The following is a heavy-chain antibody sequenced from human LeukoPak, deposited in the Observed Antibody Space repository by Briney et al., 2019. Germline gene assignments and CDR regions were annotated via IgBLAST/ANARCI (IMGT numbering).Heavy chain of an antibody. V-gene: IGHV4-34*01. Sequence: SETLSLTCAVYGGSFSNSYWSWIRQPPGKGLEWIGEINHSGSTNYNPSLKSRVTISVDTSKNQFSLKLSSVTAADTAMYYCTRLPPEVSSGWQNWFDPWGQGTLVTVSS. CDR1: GGSFSNSY. CDR2: INHSGST. CDR3: TRLPPEVSSGWQNWFDP. D-gene: IGHD6-19*01. J-gene: IGHJ5*02.